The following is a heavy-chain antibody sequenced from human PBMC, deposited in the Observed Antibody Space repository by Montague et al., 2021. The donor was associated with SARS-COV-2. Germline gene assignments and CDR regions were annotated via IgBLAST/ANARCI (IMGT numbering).Heavy chain of an antibody. CDR3: ARNMAY. CDR2: MYETGNM. V-gene: IGHV4-34*01. Sequence: SETRSLTCAVYGGSFSGYYWSWIRQSPDKGLEWIGYMYETGNMIYNPSLRSRVSISADTSKSQFSLRLTSVTAADSARYYCARNMAYWGQGVLVTV. D-gene: IGHD2/OR15-2a*01. CDR1: GGSFSGYY. J-gene: IGHJ4*02.